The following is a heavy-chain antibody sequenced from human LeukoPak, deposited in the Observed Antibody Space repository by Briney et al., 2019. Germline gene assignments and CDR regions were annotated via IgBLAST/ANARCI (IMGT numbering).Heavy chain of an antibody. V-gene: IGHV3-23*01. J-gene: IGHJ4*02. CDR3: AAEDSGSFDY. CDR2: IVGSGGTT. D-gene: IGHD3-10*01. CDR1: GFTFTSYA. Sequence: GGSQRLSCAASGFTFTSYAMNWVRQAPGKGLEWVSAIVGSGGTTYYADPVKGRFTISRDNSKKTLYLQMNSLRAEDTAVYYCAAEDSGSFDYWGQGALVTVSS.